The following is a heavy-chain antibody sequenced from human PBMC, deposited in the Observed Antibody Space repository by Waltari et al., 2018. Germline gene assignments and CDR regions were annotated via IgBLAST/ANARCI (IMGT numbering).Heavy chain of an antibody. Sequence: QVQLQESGPGLMKPSETLSLTCTVSGGSIKGSSYYWAWIRQSPGKGLEWIGNIYYNGSTYYNPSLKSRVTISVDTSKNQFSLKLSSVTAADTAVYYCARRPRVAVAGHYSYYYGMDVWGQGTPVTVSS. J-gene: IGHJ6*02. D-gene: IGHD6-19*01. V-gene: IGHV4-39*01. CDR1: GGSIKGSSYY. CDR2: IYYNGST. CDR3: ARRPRVAVAGHYSYYYGMDV.